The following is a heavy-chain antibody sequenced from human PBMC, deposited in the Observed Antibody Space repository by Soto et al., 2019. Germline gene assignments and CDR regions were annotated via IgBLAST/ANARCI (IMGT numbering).Heavy chain of an antibody. CDR2: IDSSGTT. Sequence: QVQLHEPGPALVKPSETLSLTCTVSDVSTSNFFWKWFRQPPGKGLEWIGIIDSSGTTTYNPSLESRITISLDTSKSQCSLRVNSVTATDTAGYYCARGSGWLTDYWGQGTQVTVST. CDR1: DVSTSNFF. V-gene: IGHV4-59*08. D-gene: IGHD6-19*01. CDR3: ARGSGWLTDY. J-gene: IGHJ4*02.